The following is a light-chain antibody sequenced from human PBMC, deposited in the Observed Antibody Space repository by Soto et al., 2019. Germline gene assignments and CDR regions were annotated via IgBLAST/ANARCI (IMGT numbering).Light chain of an antibody. Sequence: EVVLTQSPGTLSLSPGERATLSCRASQAVSSILLAWYQQKPGQAPRLLIYGASSRDTGIPERFSGSGSGTDFTLTVSRLEPEDFAVYYCQQHGTSPIFGGGTKVEIK. CDR1: QAVSSIL. CDR2: GAS. V-gene: IGKV3-20*01. CDR3: QQHGTSPI. J-gene: IGKJ4*01.